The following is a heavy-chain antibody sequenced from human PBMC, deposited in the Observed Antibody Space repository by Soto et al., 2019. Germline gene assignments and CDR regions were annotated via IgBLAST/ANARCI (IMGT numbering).Heavy chain of an antibody. J-gene: IGHJ6*02. V-gene: IGHV4-59*11. CDR1: EGYIGSHY. CDR3: ARDSVRGAAIYYYGMDV. D-gene: IGHD3-10*01. CDR2: IYYSGST. Sequence: SDPRSVGEGYIGSHYGRRIMKHPGKGLEWIGYIYYSGSTNYNPSLKSRVTISVDTSKNQFSLKLSSVTAADTAVYYCARDSVRGAAIYYYGMDVWGQGTTVTVSS.